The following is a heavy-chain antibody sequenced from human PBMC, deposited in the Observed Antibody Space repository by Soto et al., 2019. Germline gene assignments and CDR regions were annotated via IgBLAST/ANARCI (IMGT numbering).Heavy chain of an antibody. CDR3: AGTQGEPRDYDFWSGSLPDP. D-gene: IGHD3-3*01. CDR1: GGSISSGGYY. V-gene: IGHV4-31*03. Sequence: SETLSLTCTVSGGSISSGGYYWSWIRQHPGKGLEWIGYIYYSGSTYYNPSLKSRVTISVDTSKNQFSLKLSSVTAADTAVYYCAGTQGEPRDYDFWSGSLPDPWGQGTLVTVSS. CDR2: IYYSGST. J-gene: IGHJ5*02.